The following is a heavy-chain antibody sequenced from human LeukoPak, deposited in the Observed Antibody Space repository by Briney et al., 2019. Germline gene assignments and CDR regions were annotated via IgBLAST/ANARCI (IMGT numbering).Heavy chain of an antibody. CDR2: IHYSGST. D-gene: IGHD2-2*01. V-gene: IGHV4-39*01. J-gene: IGHJ4*02. CDR1: GGSISSNNYY. CDR3: ARHWDDRSSPSY. Sequence: PSETLFLTCTVSGGSISSNNYYWGWIRQPPGKGLEWIGNIHYSGSTYYNPSLKSRVTISVDTSKNQFSLKLTSVTAADTAVYYCARHWDDRSSPSYWGQGTLATVSS.